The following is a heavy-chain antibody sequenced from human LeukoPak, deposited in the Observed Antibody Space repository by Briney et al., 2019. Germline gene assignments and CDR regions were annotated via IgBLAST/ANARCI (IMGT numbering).Heavy chain of an antibody. V-gene: IGHV1-2*02. CDR3: ARDLGRAVTDAFDI. J-gene: IGHJ3*02. D-gene: IGHD5-18*01. CDR2: INPNSGGT. Sequence: ASVKVSCKASGYTFTGYYMHWVRQAPGQGLEWMGWINPNSGGTNYAQNFQGRVTMTRDTSISTAYMELSRLRSDDTAVYYCARDLGRAVTDAFDIWGQGTMVTVSS. CDR1: GYTFTGYY.